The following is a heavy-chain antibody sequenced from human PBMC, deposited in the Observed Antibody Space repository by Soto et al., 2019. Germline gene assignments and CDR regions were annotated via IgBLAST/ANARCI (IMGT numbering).Heavy chain of an antibody. CDR3: ARGDRGGFDL. CDR2: VHSGGTTT. D-gene: IGHD3-10*01. J-gene: IGHJ3*01. CDR1: GFTFDYYW. Sequence: GGSLRLSCAASGFTFDYYWMHWVRQAPGKGLVWVSRVHSGGTTTTYADSAKGRFTISRDNARNTVSLQMSSLRAEDTAIYYCARGDRGGFDLWGHGTMVTVSS. V-gene: IGHV3-74*01.